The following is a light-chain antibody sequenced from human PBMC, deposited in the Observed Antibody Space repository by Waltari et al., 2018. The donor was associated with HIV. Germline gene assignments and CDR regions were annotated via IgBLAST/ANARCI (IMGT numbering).Light chain of an antibody. CDR1: TSNIGRTI. CDR3: AAWDDSLNGYV. J-gene: IGLJ1*01. CDR2: TNN. Sequence: QSVLTQPPSASGTPGQRVIISCSGITSNIGRTIVNWYQQLPGTAPKILIYTNNQRPSGIPDRFSGSKSGTSASLAISGLQSEDEGDYFCAAWDDSLNGYVLGTGTRVTVL. V-gene: IGLV1-44*01.